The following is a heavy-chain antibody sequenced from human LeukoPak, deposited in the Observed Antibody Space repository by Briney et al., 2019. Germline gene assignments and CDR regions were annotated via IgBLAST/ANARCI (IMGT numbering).Heavy chain of an antibody. D-gene: IGHD2-2*01. CDR3: ARDHSCSSTSCPDAFDI. V-gene: IGHV3-7*01. CDR1: GFTFSSYW. J-gene: IGHJ3*02. CDR2: IKQDGSEK. Sequence: GGSLRLSCAASGFTFSSYWMSWVRQAPGKGLEWVANIKQDGSEKYYVDSVKGRFTISRDNAKNSLYLQMNSLRAEDTAVYYCARDHSCSSTSCPDAFDIWGQGTMVTVSS.